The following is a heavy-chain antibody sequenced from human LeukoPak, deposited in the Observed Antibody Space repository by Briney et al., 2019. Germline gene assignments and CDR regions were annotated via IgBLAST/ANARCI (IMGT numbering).Heavy chain of an antibody. CDR3: ASDSEGQQLVQFGYYYGMDV. CDR1: GGTFSSYA. Sequence: ASVKVSCKASGGTFSSYAISWVRQAPGQGLEWMGGIIPIFGTANYAQKFQGRVTITADESTSTAYMELSSLRSEDTAVYYCASDSEGQQLVQFGYYYGMDVWGQGTTVTVS. D-gene: IGHD6-13*01. V-gene: IGHV1-69*13. CDR2: IIPIFGTA. J-gene: IGHJ6*02.